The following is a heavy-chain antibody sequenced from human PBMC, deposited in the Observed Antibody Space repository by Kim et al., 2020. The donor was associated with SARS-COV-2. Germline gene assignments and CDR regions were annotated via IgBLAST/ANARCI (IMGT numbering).Heavy chain of an antibody. CDR1: GFTFSSYA. Sequence: GGSLRLSCAASGFTFSSYAMSWVRQAPGKGLEWVSAISGSGGSTYYADSVKGRFTISRDNSKNTLYLQMNSLRAEDTAVYYCATLYYYDSSGYYYESVRMDYWGQGTLVTVSS. CDR2: ISGSGGST. D-gene: IGHD3-22*01. J-gene: IGHJ4*02. CDR3: ATLYYYDSSGYYYESVRMDY. V-gene: IGHV3-23*01.